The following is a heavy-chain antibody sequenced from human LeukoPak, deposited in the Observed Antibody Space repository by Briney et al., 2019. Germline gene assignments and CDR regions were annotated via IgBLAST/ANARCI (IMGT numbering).Heavy chain of an antibody. V-gene: IGHV4-61*02. CDR1: GGSISSGSHY. J-gene: IGHJ4*02. CDR3: ARSPNSCDY. Sequence: SETLSLTCTVSGGSISSGSHYWSWIRQPAGKGLEWIGRIYTSGSTNYNPSLKSRVTISVDTSKNQFSLKLSSVTAADTAVYYCARSPNSCDYWGQGTLVTVSS. CDR2: IYTSGST.